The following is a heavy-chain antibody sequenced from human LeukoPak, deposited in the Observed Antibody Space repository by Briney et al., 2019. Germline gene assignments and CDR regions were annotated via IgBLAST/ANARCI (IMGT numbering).Heavy chain of an antibody. V-gene: IGHV1-2*02. D-gene: IGHD5-18*01. CDR3: ARVFFVDTAMNPFDY. Sequence: GASVKVSCKASGYTFTGYYMHWVRQAPGQGLEWMGWINPNNGGTNYAQKFQGRVTMTRDTSISTAYMELSRLRSDDTAVYYCARVFFVDTAMNPFDYWGQGTLVTVSS. J-gene: IGHJ4*02. CDR2: INPNNGGT. CDR1: GYTFTGYY.